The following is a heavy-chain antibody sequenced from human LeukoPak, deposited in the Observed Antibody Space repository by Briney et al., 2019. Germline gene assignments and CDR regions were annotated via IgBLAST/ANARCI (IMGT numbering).Heavy chain of an antibody. CDR1: GFTFSSYW. CDR2: TKSDGSST. Sequence: PGGSLRLSCAASGFTFSSYWMYWVRQAPGKGLVWVSRTKSDGSSTSYADSVKGRFTISRDNAKNTLYLQMNSLRAEGTAVYYCARDYSGSSSLDYWGQGTLVTVSS. D-gene: IGHD1-26*01. J-gene: IGHJ4*02. V-gene: IGHV3-74*01. CDR3: ARDYSGSSSLDY.